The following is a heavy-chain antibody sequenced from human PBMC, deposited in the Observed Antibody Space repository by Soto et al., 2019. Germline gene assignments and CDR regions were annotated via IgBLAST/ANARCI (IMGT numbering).Heavy chain of an antibody. CDR1: GFTFSSYG. Sequence: GGSLRLSCAASGFTFSSYGVHWVRRAPGKGLEWVAVIWYDGSNKYYADSVKGRFTISRDNSKNTLYLQMNSLRAEDTAVYYCARDATPLTYYYYGMDVWGQGTTVTVSS. CDR2: IWYDGSNK. V-gene: IGHV3-33*01. D-gene: IGHD7-27*01. CDR3: ARDATPLTYYYYGMDV. J-gene: IGHJ6*02.